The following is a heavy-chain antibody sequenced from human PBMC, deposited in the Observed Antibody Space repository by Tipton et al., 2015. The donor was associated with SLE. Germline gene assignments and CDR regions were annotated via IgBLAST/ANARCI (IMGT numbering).Heavy chain of an antibody. Sequence: SLRLSCAASGFTFSNYEMNWVRQAPGKGLEWVSSISSSGTTIYYADSVKGRFTISRDNAKNSLYLQMNSLRAEDTAVYYCARLYSSGWLSHFDYWGQGTLVTVSS. CDR1: GFTFSNYE. CDR2: ISSSGTTI. J-gene: IGHJ4*02. CDR3: ARLYSSGWLSHFDY. D-gene: IGHD6-19*01. V-gene: IGHV3-48*03.